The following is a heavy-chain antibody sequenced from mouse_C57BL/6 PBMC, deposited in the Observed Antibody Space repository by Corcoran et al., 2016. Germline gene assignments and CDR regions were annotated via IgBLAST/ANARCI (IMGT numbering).Heavy chain of an antibody. CDR2: INTYSGVP. D-gene: IGHD1-1*01. CDR1: GYTFTTYG. CDR3: ARGNYYGSSTLDY. J-gene: IGHJ2*01. V-gene: IGHV9-3*01. Sequence: QIQLVQSGPELKKPGETVKISCKASGYTFTTYGMSWVKQAPGMGLKWMGWINTYSGVPTYADDFKGRFAFSLETSASTAYLQINNLKNEDTATYFCARGNYYGSSTLDYWGQGTTLTVSS.